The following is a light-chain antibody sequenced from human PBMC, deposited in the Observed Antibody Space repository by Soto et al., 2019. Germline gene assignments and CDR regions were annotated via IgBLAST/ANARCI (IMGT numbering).Light chain of an antibody. CDR3: QHYKAFSPWT. J-gene: IGKJ1*01. CDR1: QNISSW. Sequence: DIQMTQSPSALSASVGDRVTITCRASQNISSWLAWYQQKPGKAPKSLIYDASSLESGVPSRLSGSGSGTEFTLTISNLQPDDFATYYCQHYKAFSPWTFGQGTKVEIK. V-gene: IGKV1-5*01. CDR2: DAS.